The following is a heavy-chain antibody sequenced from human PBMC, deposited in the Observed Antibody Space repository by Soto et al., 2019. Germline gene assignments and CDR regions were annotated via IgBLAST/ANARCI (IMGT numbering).Heavy chain of an antibody. D-gene: IGHD1-1*01. CDR1: GFTISSNA. Sequence: EVQLLESGGGLVQPGGSLRLSCAASGFTISSNAMYWVRQAPGKGLEWVSGISDRGDTTHYADSVKGQFTISRDTSKNTLYLQLNTLRADDTAVYYCAKDKPGTTSFDYWGQGTLVTVSS. V-gene: IGHV3-23*01. CDR2: ISDRGDTT. CDR3: AKDKPGTTSFDY. J-gene: IGHJ4*02.